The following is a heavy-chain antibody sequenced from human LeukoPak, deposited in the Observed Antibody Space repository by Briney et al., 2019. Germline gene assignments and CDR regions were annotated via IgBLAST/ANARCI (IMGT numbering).Heavy chain of an antibody. D-gene: IGHD6-13*01. Sequence: SGGSLRLSCAASGFTFSDYYMSWIRQAPGKGLEWVSYISSSSSYTNYADSVKGRFTISRDNAKNSLYLQMNSLRAEDTAVSYCASAAAGKDYWGQGTLVTVSS. CDR2: ISSSSSYT. V-gene: IGHV3-11*06. CDR1: GFTFSDYY. CDR3: ASAAAGKDY. J-gene: IGHJ4*02.